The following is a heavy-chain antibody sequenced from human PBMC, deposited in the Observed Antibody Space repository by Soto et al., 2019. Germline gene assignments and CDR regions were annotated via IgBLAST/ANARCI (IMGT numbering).Heavy chain of an antibody. Sequence: EVQLLESGGGVVQPGGSLRLSCGASGFTFSAYAMSWVRQAPGKGLQWVSGVGGSDTDKHYADSVRGRFTVSRDNSKNTLYLQLNSLSADDTAVYYCAKDATAVNGVWDPFDMWGQGTEVTVSS. J-gene: IGHJ3*02. CDR2: VGGSDTDK. D-gene: IGHD2-8*01. CDR3: AKDATAVNGVWDPFDM. CDR1: GFTFSAYA. V-gene: IGHV3-23*01.